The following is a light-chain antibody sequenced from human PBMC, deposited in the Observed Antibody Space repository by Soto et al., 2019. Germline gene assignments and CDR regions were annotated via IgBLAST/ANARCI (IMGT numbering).Light chain of an antibody. CDR2: FAS. CDR3: QQYNNWLGA. J-gene: IGKJ1*01. V-gene: IGKV3D-15*01. Sequence: IVITHSPCTLSVSPWERATLSCMAVQTVIHNYLACHQQKPCQTPRLLVYFASNRSTGIPDRFSGSGSVTKFTLTISSLQSEDFAVYYCQQYNNWLGAFGQGTKVDIK. CDR1: QTVIHN.